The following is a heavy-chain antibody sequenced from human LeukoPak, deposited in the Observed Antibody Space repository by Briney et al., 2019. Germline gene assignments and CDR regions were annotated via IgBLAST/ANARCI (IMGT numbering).Heavy chain of an antibody. CDR1: GGTFSSYA. CDR2: IIPIFGTA. Sequence: AAVTVSFKASGGTFSSYAISWVGQAPGQGREWMGGIIPIFGTANYAQKFQGRVTITADESTSTAYMELSSLRSEDTAVYYCARGGAQWELLQDYFDYWGQGTLVAVSS. J-gene: IGHJ4*02. D-gene: IGHD1-26*01. V-gene: IGHV1-69*13. CDR3: ARGGAQWELLQDYFDY.